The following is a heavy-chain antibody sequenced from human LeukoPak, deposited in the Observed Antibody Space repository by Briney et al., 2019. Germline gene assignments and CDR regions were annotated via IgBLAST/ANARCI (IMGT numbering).Heavy chain of an antibody. CDR3: AATEPGIAAAGGGIDY. CDR2: IFYSGSN. D-gene: IGHD6-13*01. V-gene: IGHV4-59*01. CDR1: GGSISSYY. Sequence: SETLSLTCTVSGGSISSYYWSWVRQPPGKGLEWIGYIFYSGSNNYNPSLKSRVTISVDTSKNQFSLKLSSVTAADTAVYYCAATEPGIAAAGGGIDYWGQGTLVTVSS. J-gene: IGHJ4*02.